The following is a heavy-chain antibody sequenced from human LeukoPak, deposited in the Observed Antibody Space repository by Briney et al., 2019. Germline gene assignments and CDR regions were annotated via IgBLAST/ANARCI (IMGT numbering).Heavy chain of an antibody. D-gene: IGHD3-22*01. CDR1: GFTVSTSG. V-gene: IGHV3-33*01. J-gene: IGHJ4*02. CDR2: IWANGNDK. CDR3: ARDSAYYRFDH. Sequence: PGRSLRLSCAASGFTVSTSGMHWVRQAPGKGLEWVADIWANGNDKYYADSLKGRFTVSRDNSSNMAYLHMSNLRAEDTAVYYCARDSAYYRFDHWGQGTLVTVSS.